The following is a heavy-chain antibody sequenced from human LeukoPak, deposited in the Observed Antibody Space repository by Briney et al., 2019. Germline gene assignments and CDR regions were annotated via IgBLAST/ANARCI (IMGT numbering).Heavy chain of an antibody. V-gene: IGHV4-39*01. CDR1: GGSISSNIYY. CDR2: VFYSGTT. J-gene: IGHJ4*02. D-gene: IGHD5-12*01. CDR3: ARSVRRGFNFDY. Sequence: SAILSLSCAVSGGSISSNIYYWGWIRRPPGKGLEWISSVFYSGTTYFNPSFNSRLTISIDTSKNQFSLKLRSVTAADTAVYYCARSVRRGFNFDYWGQGTLVIVSS.